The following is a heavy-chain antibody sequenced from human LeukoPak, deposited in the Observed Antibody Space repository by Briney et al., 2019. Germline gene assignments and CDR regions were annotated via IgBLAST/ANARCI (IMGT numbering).Heavy chain of an antibody. V-gene: IGHV5-51*01. Sequence: RAGESLKITCKASEYTFTNYWIAWVRQVPGKGLEYMGIIYPGDSDTRYTPSFQGQVTISADKSIRTAYLQWSSLKASDTAMYYCARREGTAYSSSWHPFDLWGQGTMVSVSS. CDR1: EYTFTNYW. CDR2: IYPGDSDT. J-gene: IGHJ4*02. CDR3: ARREGTAYSSSWHPFDL. D-gene: IGHD6-13*01.